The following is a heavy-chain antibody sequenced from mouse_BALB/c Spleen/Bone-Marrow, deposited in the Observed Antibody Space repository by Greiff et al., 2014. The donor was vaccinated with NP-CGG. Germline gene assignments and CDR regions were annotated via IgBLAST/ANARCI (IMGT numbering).Heavy chain of an antibody. D-gene: IGHD3-2*02. Sequence: QVQLQQSGPGLVAPSQSLSITCTVSGFSLTNYGVHWVRQPPGKGLEWLGVIWAGGSTNYNSALMSRLSISKDNSKSQVFLKMISLQTDDTAMYYCARVTSSAVGAMDYWGQGTSVTDSS. J-gene: IGHJ4*01. CDR2: IWAGGST. V-gene: IGHV2-9*02. CDR1: GFSLTNYG. CDR3: ARVTSSAVGAMDY.